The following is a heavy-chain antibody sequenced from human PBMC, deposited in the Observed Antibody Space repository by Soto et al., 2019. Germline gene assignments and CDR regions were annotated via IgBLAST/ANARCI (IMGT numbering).Heavy chain of an antibody. CDR2: ISYDGSNN. V-gene: IGHV3-30*03. D-gene: IGHD6-19*01. CDR1: GFTFSSYG. CDR3: ARMAPRREDVYSSGWMPFDY. Sequence: QVQLVESGGGVVQPGRSLRLSCAASGFTFSSYGMHWVRQAPGKGLEWVAVISYDGSNNYYADSVKGRFTISRDNSKNTLYLQMNSLRAEDTAVYYCARMAPRREDVYSSGWMPFDYWGQGTLVTVSS. J-gene: IGHJ4*02.